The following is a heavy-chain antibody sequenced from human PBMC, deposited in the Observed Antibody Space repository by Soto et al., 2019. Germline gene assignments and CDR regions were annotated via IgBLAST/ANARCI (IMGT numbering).Heavy chain of an antibody. D-gene: IGHD3-3*01. V-gene: IGHV1-18*01. Sequence: ASVKVSCKASGYTFTSYGISWVRQAPGQGLEWMGWISAYNGNTNYAQKLQGRVTMTTDTSTVTAYMELRSLRSDDTAVYYCARDESSSPSGLNDYWGQGTLVTVSS. CDR1: GYTFTSYG. CDR3: ARDESSSPSGLNDY. CDR2: ISAYNGNT. J-gene: IGHJ4*02.